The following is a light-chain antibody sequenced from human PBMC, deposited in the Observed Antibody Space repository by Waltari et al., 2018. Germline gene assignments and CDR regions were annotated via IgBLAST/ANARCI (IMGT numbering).Light chain of an antibody. CDR1: QGISNY. J-gene: IGKJ3*01. Sequence: DIQLTQSPSFLSASVRDRVTITCRASQGISNYLAWYQQKPGKAPKLLIYSASTLQSGVPSRFSGSGSGTEFSLTISSLQPEDFATYYCQQLNSYPLFTFGPGTKVDIK. CDR3: QQLNSYPLFT. CDR2: SAS. V-gene: IGKV1-9*01.